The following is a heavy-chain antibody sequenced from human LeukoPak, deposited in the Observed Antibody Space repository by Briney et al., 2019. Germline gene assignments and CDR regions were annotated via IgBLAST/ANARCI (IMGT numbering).Heavy chain of an antibody. D-gene: IGHD2-2*02. CDR3: ARIDRLYCSSTSCYTGDYYYYMDV. V-gene: IGHV3-48*03. CDR2: ISSSGSTI. Sequence: SGGSLRLSCAASGFTFSSYEMNWVCQAPGKGLEWVSYISSSGSTIYYADSVKGRFTISRDNAKNSLYLQMNSLRAEDTAVYYCARIDRLYCSSTSCYTGDYYYYMDVWGKGTTVTISS. J-gene: IGHJ6*03. CDR1: GFTFSSYE.